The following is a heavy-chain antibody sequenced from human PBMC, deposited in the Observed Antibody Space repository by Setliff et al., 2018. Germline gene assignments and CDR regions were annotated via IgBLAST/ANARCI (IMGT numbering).Heavy chain of an antibody. CDR1: GFTFSNYE. CDR3: ARDQGSYGYRAFDS. CDR2: VSNGGGAV. D-gene: IGHD3-16*01. V-gene: IGHV3-48*03. J-gene: IGHJ4*02. Sequence: PGGSLRLSCVASGFTFSNYEFNWVRQAPGKGLEWISYVSNGGGAVKYADSVKGRFTISRDNAKSSLYLQMNSLRAEDTAVYYCARDQGSYGYRAFDSWGQEALVTVSS.